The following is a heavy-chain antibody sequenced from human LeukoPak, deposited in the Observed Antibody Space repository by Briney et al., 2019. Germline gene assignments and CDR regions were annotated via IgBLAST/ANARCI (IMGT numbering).Heavy chain of an antibody. CDR1: GGSISSGGYY. Sequence: SETLSLTCTVSGGSISSGGYYWSWIRQPPGKGLEWIGYIYHSGSTYYNPSLKSRVTISVDTSKNQFSLKLSSVTAADTAVYYCARGLTRFDAFDIWGQGTMVTVSS. CDR3: ARGLTRFDAFDI. CDR2: IYHSGST. D-gene: IGHD4/OR15-4a*01. J-gene: IGHJ3*02. V-gene: IGHV4-30-2*01.